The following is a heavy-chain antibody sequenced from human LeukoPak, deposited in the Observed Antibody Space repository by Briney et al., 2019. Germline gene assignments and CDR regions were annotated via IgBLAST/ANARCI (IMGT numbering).Heavy chain of an antibody. Sequence: ASVKVSCKASGYTFTGYFLHWVRQAPGQGLEWLGWINPNSGGTDYAQKFQGRVTMTRDTSISTAYMELSRLRSDDTAVYYCVRLGEKQLIDYWGQGCLVTVSS. D-gene: IGHD3-16*01. CDR1: GYTFTGYF. V-gene: IGHV1-2*02. CDR3: VRLGEKQLIDY. CDR2: INPNSGGT. J-gene: IGHJ4*02.